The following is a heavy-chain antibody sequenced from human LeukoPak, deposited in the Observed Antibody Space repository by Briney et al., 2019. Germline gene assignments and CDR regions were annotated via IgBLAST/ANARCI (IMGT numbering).Heavy chain of an antibody. CDR3: ARGLAYSSGWHHYYYYGMDV. CDR1: GFTFSGYA. J-gene: IGHJ6*02. Sequence: PGGSLRLSCAASGFTFSGYAMSWVRQAPGKGLEWVSTSSGSGTATYYADSVKGRFTIFRDNSKNTLYLQMNSLRAEDAAVYYCARGLAYSSGWHHYYYYGMDVWGQGTTVTVSS. V-gene: IGHV3-23*01. CDR2: SSGSGTAT. D-gene: IGHD6-19*01.